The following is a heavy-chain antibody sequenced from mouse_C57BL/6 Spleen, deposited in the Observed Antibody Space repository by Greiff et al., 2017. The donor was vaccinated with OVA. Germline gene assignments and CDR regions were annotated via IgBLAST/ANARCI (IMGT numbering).Heavy chain of an antibody. CDR1: GYTFTNYY. J-gene: IGHJ1*03. CDR2: INPNNGGT. Sequence: EVQLQQSGPELVKPGASVKISCKASGYTFTNYYINWVKQSHGKSLEWIGDINPNNGGTSYNQKFKGKATLTVDKSSSTAYMEIRILTSEDAAVYDCARYGSSYWYFDVWGTGTTVTVSS. D-gene: IGHD1-1*01. CDR3: ARYGSSYWYFDV. V-gene: IGHV1-26*01.